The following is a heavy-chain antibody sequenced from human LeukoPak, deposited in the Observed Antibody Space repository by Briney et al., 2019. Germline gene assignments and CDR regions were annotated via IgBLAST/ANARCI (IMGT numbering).Heavy chain of an antibody. CDR1: GGSISSSSYY. D-gene: IGHD3-22*01. Sequence: KPSETLSLTCTVSGGSISSSSYYWGWIRQPPGKGLEWIGSIYYSGSTYYNPSLKSRVTISVDTSKNQFSLKLSSVTAADTAVYYCARDGSYYDSEGDYWGQGTLVTVSS. CDR2: IYYSGST. J-gene: IGHJ4*02. V-gene: IGHV4-39*07. CDR3: ARDGSYYDSEGDY.